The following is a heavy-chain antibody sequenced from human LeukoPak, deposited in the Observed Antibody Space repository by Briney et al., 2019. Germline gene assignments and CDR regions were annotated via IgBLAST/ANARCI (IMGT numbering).Heavy chain of an antibody. CDR3: ARDLPISDSSGYYLDY. CDR1: GFIFSSKW. V-gene: IGHV3-74*01. J-gene: IGHJ4*02. Sequence: PGGSLRLSCAASGFIFSSKWIHWVRQAPGKGLEWVSRIDNGGSYTSYADSVKGRFTISRDNAKNTLYLQMNSLRAEGTAVYYCARDLPISDSSGYYLDYWGQGIVVTVSS. CDR2: IDNGGSYT. D-gene: IGHD3-22*01.